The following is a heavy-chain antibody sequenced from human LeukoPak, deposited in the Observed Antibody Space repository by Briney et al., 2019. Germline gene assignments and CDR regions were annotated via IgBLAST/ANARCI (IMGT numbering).Heavy chain of an antibody. CDR3: GKGAYSYASGTYYFDY. CDR2: ISHDGANE. CDR1: GFTSNTYG. V-gene: IGHV3-30*18. D-gene: IGHD3-10*01. J-gene: IGHJ4*02. Sequence: PGRSLRLSCVASGFTSNTYGMHWVRQAPGKGLDCVAVISHDGANEYYADSVKGRFAISRDISKNTLYLHMSSLRPDDTAVYYCGKGAYSYASGTYYFDYWGQGTLVTVSS.